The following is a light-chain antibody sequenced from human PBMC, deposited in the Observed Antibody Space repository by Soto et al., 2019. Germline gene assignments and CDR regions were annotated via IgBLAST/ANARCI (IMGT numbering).Light chain of an antibody. Sequence: DIVMTQSPDSLAVSLGERATLNCKSSPSVLYSANNKNYLDWYQQKPGQPPKLLIYWASTRESGVPDRFSGSGSGTDFTLTISSLQAGDVAVYFCQQYYTTPRTFGQGTKVEIK. V-gene: IGKV4-1*01. CDR2: WAS. J-gene: IGKJ1*01. CDR3: QQYYTTPRT. CDR1: PSVLYSANNKNY.